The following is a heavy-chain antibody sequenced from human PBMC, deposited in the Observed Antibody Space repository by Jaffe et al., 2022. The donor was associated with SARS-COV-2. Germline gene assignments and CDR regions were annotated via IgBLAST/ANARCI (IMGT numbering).Heavy chain of an antibody. CDR3: ARDVRAGYCSSSQCYSYDAFDI. J-gene: IGHJ3*02. CDR2: MYSDGIT. Sequence: QVQLQESGPELVKPSQTLSLTCTVSGGSISSAHYYWTWIRQPAGKGLDWIGRMYSDGITNYNPSLKSRVTISLDTTKNQFSLKLTSVTAADTAVYYCARDVRAGYCSSSQCYSYDAFDIWGQGTVVTVSS. CDR1: GGSISSAHYY. D-gene: IGHD2-2*01. V-gene: IGHV4-61*02.